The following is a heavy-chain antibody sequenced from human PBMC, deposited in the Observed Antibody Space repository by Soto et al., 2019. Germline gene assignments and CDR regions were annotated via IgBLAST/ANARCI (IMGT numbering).Heavy chain of an antibody. CDR1: GGSFSGYY. CDR2: INHSGST. V-gene: IGHV4-34*01. J-gene: IGHJ6*02. Sequence: PSETLSLTCAVYGGSFSGYYWSWIRQPPGKGLEWIGEINHSGSTNYNPSLKSRVTISVDTSKNQFSLKLSSVTAVDTAVYYCARVFGWSGYYSRYYYYGMDVWGQGTTVTVSS. D-gene: IGHD3-3*01. CDR3: ARVFGWSGYYSRYYYYGMDV.